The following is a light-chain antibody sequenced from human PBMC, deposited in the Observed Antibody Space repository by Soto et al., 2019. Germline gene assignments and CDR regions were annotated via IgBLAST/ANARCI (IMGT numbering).Light chain of an antibody. J-gene: IGKJ1*01. Sequence: DIQMTQSPSTLSASVGDRVSITCRASQSISSWLAWYQQKPGKAPKLLIYKATSLESGVPSRFSGSGSGTEFTLTISSLQRDDFATYSCQQYNIYSRTFAQGTKVEIK. CDR3: QQYNIYSRT. CDR2: KAT. CDR1: QSISSW. V-gene: IGKV1-5*03.